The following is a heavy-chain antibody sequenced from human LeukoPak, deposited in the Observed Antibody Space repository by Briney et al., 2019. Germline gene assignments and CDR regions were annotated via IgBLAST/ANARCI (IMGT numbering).Heavy chain of an antibody. D-gene: IGHD2-15*01. CDR3: ARSGLNRFDY. CDR1: RFTFSSYA. J-gene: IGHJ4*02. CDR2: FTGSGDNT. V-gene: IGHV3-23*01. Sequence: PGGSLRLSCAASRFTFSSYAMSWVRQAPGKGLEWVSVFTGSGDNTYYADSVKGRFTISRDNSKNTLYLQMNSLRAEDTAVYYCARSGLNRFDYWGQGTLVTVSS.